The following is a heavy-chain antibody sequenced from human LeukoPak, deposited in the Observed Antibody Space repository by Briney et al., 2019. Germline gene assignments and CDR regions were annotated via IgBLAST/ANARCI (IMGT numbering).Heavy chain of an antibody. J-gene: IGHJ5*02. CDR2: ISEDGSKK. V-gene: IGHV3-30*04. D-gene: IGHD6-13*01. CDR3: ARERIATTGTGWFDP. Sequence: GRSLRLSCAASGFTFSTYVIHWVRQAPGKGLEWVAVISEDGSKKYYADSVKGRFTISRDDSKETLYLQMNSLRTEDTAVYYYARERIATTGTGWFDPWGQGTLVTVSS. CDR1: GFTFSTYV.